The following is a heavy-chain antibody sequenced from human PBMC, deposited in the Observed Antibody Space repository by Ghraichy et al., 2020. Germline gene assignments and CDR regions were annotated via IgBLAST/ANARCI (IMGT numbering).Heavy chain of an antibody. D-gene: IGHD6-13*01. CDR2: IYYSGST. V-gene: IGHV4-31*03. Sequence: SETLSLTCTVSGGSISSGGYYWSWIRQHPGKGLEWIGYIYYSGSTYYNPSLKSRVTISVDTSKNQFSLKLSSVTAADTAVYYCARCSSSWLDMDVWGQGTTVTVSS. J-gene: IGHJ6*02. CDR3: ARCSSSWLDMDV. CDR1: GGSISSGGYY.